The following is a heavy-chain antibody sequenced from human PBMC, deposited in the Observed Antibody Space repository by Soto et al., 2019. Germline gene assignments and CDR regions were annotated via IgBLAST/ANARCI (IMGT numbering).Heavy chain of an antibody. D-gene: IGHD2-2*01. CDR3: ARAACSSTSCYNYYAYGMDV. Sequence: QVQLVQSGPEMKKPGASVKLSCKASGYTFTTYSMHWVRQAPVQRLEWMGWIQAGNGNTEHSQKFQGRVNITRDTSASTAYLELGSLRSEDTAVYYCARAACSSTSCYNYYAYGMDVWGQGTAVTVS. V-gene: IGHV1-3*01. CDR2: IQAGNGNT. CDR1: GYTFTTYS. J-gene: IGHJ6*02.